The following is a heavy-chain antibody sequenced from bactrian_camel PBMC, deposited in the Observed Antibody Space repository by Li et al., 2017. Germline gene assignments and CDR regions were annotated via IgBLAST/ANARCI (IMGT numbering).Heavy chain of an antibody. CDR3: ARSRFVFRGCDLSTSGYYY. D-gene: IGHD5*01. Sequence: QVQLVESGGDSVQAGGSLRLSCAASGFTFSSYWMYWVRQAPGKGLEWVSTISAGASTTRYADSVKGRFTISKDNAMNTLYLQMDSLKPEDSAMYYCARSRFVFRGCDLSTSGYYYGGQGTQVTVS. V-gene: IGHV3S1*01. CDR2: ISAGASTT. CDR1: GFTFSSYW. J-gene: IGHJ4*01.